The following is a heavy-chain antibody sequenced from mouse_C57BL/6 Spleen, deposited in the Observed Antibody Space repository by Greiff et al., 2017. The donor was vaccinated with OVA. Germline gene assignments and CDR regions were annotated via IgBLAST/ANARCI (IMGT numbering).Heavy chain of an antibody. V-gene: IGHV1-61*01. CDR1: GYTFTSYG. CDR2: IYPADSET. CDR3: ERDSDWDFED. Sequence: VQLQQPGAELVRPGSSVTLSCKASGYTFTSYGMHWVKQTPGHGLEWIGNIYPADSETHYNQKFKGKATLTVDKSSSTAYMQLSSLTSEDSAVYYCERDSDWDFEDWGTGTTVTVAS. J-gene: IGHJ1*03. D-gene: IGHD2-12*01.